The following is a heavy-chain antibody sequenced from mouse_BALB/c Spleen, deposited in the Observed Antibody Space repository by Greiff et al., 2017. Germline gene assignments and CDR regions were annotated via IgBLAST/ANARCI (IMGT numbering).Heavy chain of an antibody. D-gene: IGHD2-10*02. V-gene: IGHV14-1*02. J-gene: IGHJ1*01. CDR1: GFNIKDYY. CDR3: ARSGYGNYRYFDV. Sequence: EVQLVESGAELVRPGALVKLSCKASGFNIKDYYMHWVKQRPEQGLEWIGWIDPENGNTIYDPKFQGKASITADTSSNTAYLQLSSLTSEDTAVYYCARSGYGNYRYFDVWGAGTTVTVSS. CDR2: IDPENGNT.